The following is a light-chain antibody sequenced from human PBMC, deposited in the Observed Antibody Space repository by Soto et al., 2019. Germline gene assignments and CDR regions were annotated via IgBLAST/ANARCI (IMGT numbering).Light chain of an antibody. CDR1: SSNIGAGYD. J-gene: IGLJ1*01. CDR3: QYYDSSYV. V-gene: IGLV1-40*01. CDR2: GNS. Sequence: QSVLTHPPSVSGSPGQMVTISCTGSSSNIGAGYDVHWYQQLPGTAPKLLIYGNSNRPSGVPDRFSGSKSGTSASLAITGLQAEDEADYYCQYYDSSYVFGTGTEVTVL.